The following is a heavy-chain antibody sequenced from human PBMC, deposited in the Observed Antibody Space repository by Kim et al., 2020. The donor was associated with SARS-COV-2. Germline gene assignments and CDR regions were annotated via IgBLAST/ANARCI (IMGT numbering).Heavy chain of an antibody. Sequence: SETLSLTCTVSGGSISSYYWSWIRQPAGKGLEWIGRIYTSGSTNYNPSLKSRVTMSVDTSKNQFSLKLSSVTAADTAVYYCARENIVVVPAAAYSYYYYGMDVWGQGTTVTVSS. CDR2: IYTSGST. D-gene: IGHD2-2*01. CDR3: ARENIVVVPAAAYSYYYYGMDV. V-gene: IGHV4-4*07. CDR1: GGSISSYY. J-gene: IGHJ6*02.